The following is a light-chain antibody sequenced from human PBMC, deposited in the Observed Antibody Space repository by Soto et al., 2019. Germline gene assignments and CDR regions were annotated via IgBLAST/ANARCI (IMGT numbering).Light chain of an antibody. CDR1: QSISSW. CDR3: QQYNSYSGT. V-gene: IGKV1-5*01. Sequence: DIQMTQSPSTLSASVGDRVTITCRASQSISSWLAWYQQKPGKAPKLLIYDVSSLGGGVPSRFSGSGSGTEFTLTISSLQPDDFATYYCQQYNSYSGTFGQGTKVDIK. J-gene: IGKJ1*01. CDR2: DVS.